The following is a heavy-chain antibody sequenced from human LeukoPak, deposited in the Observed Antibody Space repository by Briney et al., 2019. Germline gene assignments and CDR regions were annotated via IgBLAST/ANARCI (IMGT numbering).Heavy chain of an antibody. V-gene: IGHV4-59*12. D-gene: IGHD5-24*01. CDR3: ARDAYNEEDWYFDL. CDR1: GGSISSYY. CDR2: IYYSGST. Sequence: NPSETLSLTCTVSGGSISSYYWSWIRQPPGKGLEWIGYIYYSGSTSYNPSLKSRVTISVDTPKDQFFLKLSSVTAADTAVYYCARDAYNEEDWYFDLWGRGILVTVSS. J-gene: IGHJ2*01.